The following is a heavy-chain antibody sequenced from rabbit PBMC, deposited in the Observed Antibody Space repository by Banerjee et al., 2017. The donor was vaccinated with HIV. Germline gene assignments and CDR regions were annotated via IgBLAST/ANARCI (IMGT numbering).Heavy chain of an antibody. Sequence: QQQLEESGGGLVKPGGTLTLTCKASGIDFSSYYYMCWVRQAPGKGLEWIACINTSSGNTVYASWAKGRFTISKTSSTTVTLQMTSLTAADTATYFCARDRDTGSVYYFDLWGQGTLVTVS. D-gene: IGHD8-1*01. J-gene: IGHJ4*01. CDR3: ARDRDTGSVYYFDL. CDR2: INTSSGNT. CDR1: GIDFSSYYY. V-gene: IGHV1S45*01.